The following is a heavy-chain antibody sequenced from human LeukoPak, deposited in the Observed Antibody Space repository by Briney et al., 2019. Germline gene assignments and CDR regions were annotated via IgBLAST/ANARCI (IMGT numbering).Heavy chain of an antibody. Sequence: PGRSLRLSCAASGFTFSSYGMHWVRQAPGKGLEWVAVISYDGSNKYYAGSVKGRFTISRDNSKSTLYLQMNSLRAEDTAVYYCAKVYGSGPPVYYYYYGMDVWGQGTTVTVSS. CDR1: GFTFSSYG. CDR3: AKVYGSGPPVYYYYYGMDV. D-gene: IGHD3-10*01. J-gene: IGHJ6*02. CDR2: ISYDGSNK. V-gene: IGHV3-30*18.